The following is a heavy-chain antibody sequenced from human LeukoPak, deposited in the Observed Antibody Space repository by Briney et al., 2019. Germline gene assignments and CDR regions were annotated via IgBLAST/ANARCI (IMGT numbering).Heavy chain of an antibody. D-gene: IGHD3-16*01. Sequence: PSETLSLTCTVSGGSISPYYWSWIRQPPGKGLEWIGYIYYSGSTNYNPSLKSRVTMSVDTSKNQFSLKLRSVTAADTAVYYCAREALSPPSSSLPPGGFDYWGQGTLVTVSS. J-gene: IGHJ4*02. V-gene: IGHV4-59*01. CDR3: AREALSPPSSSLPPGGFDY. CDR1: GGSISPYY. CDR2: IYYSGST.